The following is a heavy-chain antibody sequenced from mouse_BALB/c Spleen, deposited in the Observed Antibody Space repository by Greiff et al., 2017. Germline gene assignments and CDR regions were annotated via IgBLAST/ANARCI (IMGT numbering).Heavy chain of an antibody. V-gene: IGHV1-7*01. Sequence: VQLQQSGAELAKPGASVKMSCKASGYTFTSYWMHWVKQRPGQGLEWIGYINPSTGYTEYNQKFKDKATLTADKSSSTAYMQLSSLTSEDSAVYYSARNGNYYAMDYWGQGTSVTVSS. CDR1: GYTFTSYW. CDR2: INPSTGYT. D-gene: IGHD1-2*01. J-gene: IGHJ4*01. CDR3: ARNGNYYAMDY.